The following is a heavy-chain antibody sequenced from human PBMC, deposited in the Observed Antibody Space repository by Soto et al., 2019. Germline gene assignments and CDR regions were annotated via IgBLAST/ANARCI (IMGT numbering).Heavy chain of an antibody. CDR2: FDPEDGKT. CDR3: ARDFYDYVWGSYRPLGY. D-gene: IGHD3-16*02. V-gene: IGHV1-24*01. CDR1: GYTLSELS. J-gene: IGHJ4*02. Sequence: ASVKVSCKVSGYTLSELSMHWVRQAPGKGLEWMGGFDPEDGKTNYAQEFQGRVTMTADTSTTTAYMELRSLRSDDTAVFYCARDFYDYVWGSYRPLGYWGQGTQVTVSS.